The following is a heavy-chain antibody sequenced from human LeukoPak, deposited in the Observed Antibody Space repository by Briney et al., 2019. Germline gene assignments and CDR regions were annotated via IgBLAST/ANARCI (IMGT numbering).Heavy chain of an antibody. Sequence: GASVKVSCKASGYTFTSYGFSWVRQAPGQGLEWMGWISAYNGNTNYAQKLQGSATMTTDTSTSTAYMELRSLRSDDTAVYYCARDPFLDWGDSCFDYWGQGTLVTVSS. J-gene: IGHJ4*02. CDR3: ARDPFLDWGDSCFDY. V-gene: IGHV1-18*04. CDR2: ISAYNGNT. D-gene: IGHD3/OR15-3a*01. CDR1: GYTFTSYG.